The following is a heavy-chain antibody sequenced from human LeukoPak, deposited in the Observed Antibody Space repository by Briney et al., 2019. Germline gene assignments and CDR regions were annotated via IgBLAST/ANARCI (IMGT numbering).Heavy chain of an antibody. CDR3: AKDAAGGFDY. J-gene: IGHJ4*02. Sequence: GGSLRLSCAASGFSFSSYGMIWVRQAPRTGLEWVSYITSSSSPIHYADSVKGRFTISRDNAKNSLYLQMNSLRDEDTAVYFCAKDAAGGFDYWGQGTLLTVSS. CDR1: GFSFSSYG. D-gene: IGHD2-15*01. CDR2: ITSSSSPI. V-gene: IGHV3-48*02.